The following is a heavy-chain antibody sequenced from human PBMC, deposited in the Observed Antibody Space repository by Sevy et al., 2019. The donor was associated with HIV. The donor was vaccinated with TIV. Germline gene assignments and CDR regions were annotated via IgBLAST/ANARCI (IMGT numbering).Heavy chain of an antibody. V-gene: IGHV1-2*02. CDR1: GYTFTGYY. CDR2: ITPKSGGT. CDR3: ARKGYDSTGNYAFDV. J-gene: IGHJ3*01. Sequence: ASVKVSCKASGYTFTGYYIHWVRQAPGQGLEWMGWITPKSGGTNYAQKFQGRVTMTRDTSISTAYMELSSLRSDDTAAYYCARKGYDSTGNYAFDVWGQGTMVTVSS. D-gene: IGHD3-22*01.